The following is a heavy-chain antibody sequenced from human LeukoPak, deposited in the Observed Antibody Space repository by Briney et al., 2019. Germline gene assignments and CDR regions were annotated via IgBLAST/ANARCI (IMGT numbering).Heavy chain of an antibody. CDR3: ARDSDSSGST. V-gene: IGHV3-53*01. CDR2: IYSGGST. CDR1: GFTVSSNY. D-gene: IGHD3-22*01. J-gene: IGHJ4*02. Sequence: PGGSLRLSCAASGFTVSSNYMSWVRQAPGKGLEWVSVIYSGGSTYYADSVEGRFTISRGNSKNTLYLQMNSLRAEDTAVYYCARDSDSSGSTWGQGTLVTVSS.